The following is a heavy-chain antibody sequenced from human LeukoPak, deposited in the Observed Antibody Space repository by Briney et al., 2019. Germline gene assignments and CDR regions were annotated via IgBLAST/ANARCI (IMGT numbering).Heavy chain of an antibody. CDR2: IYYSGST. Sequence: SETLSLTCTVSGGSISSNSFYWGWIRQPPGKGLEWIGSIYYSGSTYYNPSLKSRVTISVDTSKNQFSLKLTSVTAADTAVYYCARSPTKRVTEDYLGQGTLVTVSS. D-gene: IGHD5-18*01. CDR1: GGSISSNSFY. CDR3: ARSPTKRVTEDY. V-gene: IGHV4-39*07. J-gene: IGHJ4*02.